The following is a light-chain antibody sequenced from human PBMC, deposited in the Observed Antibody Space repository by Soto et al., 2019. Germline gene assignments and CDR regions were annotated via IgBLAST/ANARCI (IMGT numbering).Light chain of an antibody. Sequence: DFQMTQSPSSLSASVGDRVTITCYASQDISDFLNWYQQKPGAPPKLLIYVASNLQAGVPSRFSGSGSGTDFTFTISSLQPEDVATYYCQQYDNIPLTFGGGTKVDIK. V-gene: IGKV1-33*01. J-gene: IGKJ4*01. CDR3: QQYDNIPLT. CDR2: VAS. CDR1: QDISDF.